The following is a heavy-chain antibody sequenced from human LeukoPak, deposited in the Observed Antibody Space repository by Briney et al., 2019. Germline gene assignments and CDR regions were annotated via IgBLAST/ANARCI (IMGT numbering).Heavy chain of an antibody. CDR3: ARDLLVSGIHYDFWSARAMDV. J-gene: IGHJ6*02. V-gene: IGHV3-30*04. Sequence: QTGGSLRLSCAASGFTFSSYAMHWVRQAPGKGLEWVAVISYDGSNKYYADSVKGRFTISRDNSKNTLYLQMNSLRAEDTAVHYCARDLLVSGIHYDFWSARAMDVWGQGTTVTVSS. D-gene: IGHD3-3*01. CDR1: GFTFSSYA. CDR2: ISYDGSNK.